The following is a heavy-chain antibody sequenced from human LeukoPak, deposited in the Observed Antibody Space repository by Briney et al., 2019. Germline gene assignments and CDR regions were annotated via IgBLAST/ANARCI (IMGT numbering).Heavy chain of an antibody. J-gene: IGHJ4*02. V-gene: IGHV4-34*01. CDR2: INHSGST. Sequence: PSETLSLTCAVYGGSFSGYYWSWIRQPLGKGLEWIGEINHSGSTNYNPSLKSRVTISVDTSKNQFSLKLSSVTAADTAVYYCARAIAAADYWSQGTLVTVSS. D-gene: IGHD6-13*01. CDR3: ARAIAAADY. CDR1: GGSFSGYY.